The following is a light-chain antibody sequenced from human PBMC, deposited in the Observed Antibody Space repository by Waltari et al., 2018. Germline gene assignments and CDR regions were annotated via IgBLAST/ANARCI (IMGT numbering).Light chain of an antibody. CDR2: DAS. CDR1: QSISRF. J-gene: IGKJ1*01. V-gene: IGKV3-20*01. CDR3: QKYGSVPGT. Sequence: ELMLPHSQRTLSLSPGERATLSSRASQSISRFLSWYQQTPGQAPRLLIFDASTRATGIPYRFSGSGSGTDFSLTISRLEPEDIAVYYCQKYGSVPGTFGQGTKVEI.